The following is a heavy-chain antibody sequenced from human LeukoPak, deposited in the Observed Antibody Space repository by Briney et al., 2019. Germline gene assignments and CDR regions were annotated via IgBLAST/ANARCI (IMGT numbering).Heavy chain of an antibody. V-gene: IGHV1-69*06. J-gene: IGHJ3*02. Sequence: ASVKVSCKASGGTFSSYAINWVRQAPGQGLEWMGGIIPIFGTANYAQKFQGRVTITADKSTSTAYMELSSLRSEDTAVYYCARDKEGFYDFWSGLNAFDIWGQGTMVTVSS. CDR1: GGTFSSYA. CDR2: IIPIFGTA. CDR3: ARDKEGFYDFWSGLNAFDI. D-gene: IGHD3-3*01.